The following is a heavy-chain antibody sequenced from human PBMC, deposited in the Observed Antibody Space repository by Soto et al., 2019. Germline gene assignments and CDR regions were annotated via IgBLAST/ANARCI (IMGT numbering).Heavy chain of an antibody. V-gene: IGHV1-58*01. D-gene: IGHD3-22*01. Sequence: SVKVSCKASGFTFTSSAGQWVRQARGQRLEWIGWIVVGSGNTNYAQKFQERVTITRDMSTSTAYMELSSLRSEDTAVYYCAADRIRPYYDSSGYYPDAFDIWGQGTMVTVSS. CDR2: IVVGSGNT. CDR1: GFTFTSSA. J-gene: IGHJ3*02. CDR3: AADRIRPYYDSSGYYPDAFDI.